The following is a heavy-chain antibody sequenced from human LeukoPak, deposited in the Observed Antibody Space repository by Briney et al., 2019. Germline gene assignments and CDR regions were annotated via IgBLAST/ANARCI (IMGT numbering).Heavy chain of an antibody. V-gene: IGHV4-39*07. J-gene: IGHJ4*02. Sequence: SETLSLTCTVSGGSISSSSYYWGWIRQPPGKGLEWIGSIYHSGSTYYNPSLKSRVTISVDTSKNQFSLKLSSVTAAGTAVYYCARDPITMVRGVPDYWGQGTLITVSS. D-gene: IGHD3-10*01. CDR1: GGSISSSSYY. CDR3: ARDPITMVRGVPDY. CDR2: IYHSGST.